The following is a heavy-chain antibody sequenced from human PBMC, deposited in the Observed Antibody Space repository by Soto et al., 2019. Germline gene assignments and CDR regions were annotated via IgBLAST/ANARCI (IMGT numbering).Heavy chain of an antibody. Sequence: EVQLLESGGGLVQPGGSLRLSCAASRFTFSTYAMSWVRQAPGKGLEWVSDISGSGANTYYADSVKGRFTISRDNSKKTLYLQMNSLRAEATAVYYCADSAMVRGGGWFDPWGQGTLVTVSS. D-gene: IGHD3-10*01. V-gene: IGHV3-23*01. J-gene: IGHJ5*02. CDR3: ADSAMVRGGGWFDP. CDR2: ISGSGANT. CDR1: RFTFSTYA.